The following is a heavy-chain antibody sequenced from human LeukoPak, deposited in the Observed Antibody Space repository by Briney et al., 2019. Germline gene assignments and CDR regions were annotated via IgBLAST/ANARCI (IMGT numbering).Heavy chain of an antibody. CDR2: IFYSGST. Sequence: PSETLCLSCTASGGSFIPYYWTWIRQPPGKGLEWIGYIFYSGSTNYNPSLKSRVAISVDMSKNQFSLRLGSVTAVDTAVYYCARIGYCSGGSCYKGGVFDYWGQGTLVTVSS. V-gene: IGHV4-59*01. D-gene: IGHD2-15*01. CDR1: GGSFIPYY. J-gene: IGHJ4*02. CDR3: ARIGYCSGGSCYKGGVFDY.